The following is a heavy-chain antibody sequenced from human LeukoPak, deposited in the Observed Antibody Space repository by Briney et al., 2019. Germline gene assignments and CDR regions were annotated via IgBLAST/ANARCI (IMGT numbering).Heavy chain of an antibody. J-gene: IGHJ3*02. V-gene: IGHV4-59*01. CDR2: IYYSGST. CDR3: ARLDTYYYDSTPTYAFDI. Sequence: PSETLSLTCTVSGGSISSYYWSWIRQPPGKGLEWIGYIYYSGSTNYNPSLKSRVTISVDTSKNQFSLKLSSVTAAGTAVYYCARLDTYYYDSTPTYAFDIWGQGTMVTVSS. D-gene: IGHD3-22*01. CDR1: GGSISSYY.